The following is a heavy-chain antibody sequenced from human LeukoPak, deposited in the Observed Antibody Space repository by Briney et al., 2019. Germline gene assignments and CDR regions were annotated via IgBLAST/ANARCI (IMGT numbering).Heavy chain of an antibody. V-gene: IGHV3-33*01. CDR2: IWYDGSNI. J-gene: IGHJ4*02. Sequence: GGSLRLSCAASGFTFSNYGMHWVRQAPGKGLEWVAVIWYDGSNINYADSVKGRFIISRDNSMNTLYLQMNSLRGEDTALYYCARARDNYGISGFSALDYWGQGTLVTVSS. CDR3: ARARDNYGISGFSALDY. D-gene: IGHD3-22*01. CDR1: GFTFSNYG.